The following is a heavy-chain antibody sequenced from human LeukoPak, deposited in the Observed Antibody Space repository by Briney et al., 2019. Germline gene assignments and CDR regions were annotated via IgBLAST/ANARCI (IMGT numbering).Heavy chain of an antibody. J-gene: IGHJ6*02. D-gene: IGHD1-26*01. V-gene: IGHV3-21*01. Sequence: GGSLRLSCAASGFTFSRYSMNWVRQAPGKGLEWVSSISSGSSYIYYADSVKGRFTISRDNAKNSLYLQMNSLRAEDTAVYYCAKDRGTSSSAYGMDVWGQGTTVTVSS. CDR2: ISSGSSYI. CDR3: AKDRGTSSSAYGMDV. CDR1: GFTFSRYS.